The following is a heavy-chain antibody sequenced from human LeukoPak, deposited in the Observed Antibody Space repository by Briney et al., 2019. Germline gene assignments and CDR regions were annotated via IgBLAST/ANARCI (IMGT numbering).Heavy chain of an antibody. D-gene: IGHD6-13*01. CDR2: IYTSGST. CDR1: GGSISSGSYY. V-gene: IGHV4-61*02. CDR3: ARGIEYSSSLDLDY. J-gene: IGHJ4*02. Sequence: SQTLSLTCTVSGGSISSGSYYWSWIRQPAGKGLEWIGRIYTSGSTNYNPSLKSRVTISVDTSKNQFSLKLSSVTAADTAVYYCARGIEYSSSLDLDYWGQGTLVTVSS.